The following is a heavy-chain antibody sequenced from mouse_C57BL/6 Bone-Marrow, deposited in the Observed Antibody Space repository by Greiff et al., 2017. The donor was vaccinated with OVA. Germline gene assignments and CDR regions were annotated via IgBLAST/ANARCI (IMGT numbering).Heavy chain of an antibody. V-gene: IGHV1-53*01. D-gene: IGHD1-1*01. CDR2: INPSNGGT. Sequence: QVQLQQPGTELVKPGASVKLSCKASGYTFTSYWMHWVKQRPGQGLEWIGNINPSNGGTNYNEKFKSKATLTVDKSSSTAYMQLSSLTSEDSAVYYGRLDYYGSSYGYWYFDVWGTGTTVTVSS. J-gene: IGHJ1*03. CDR1: GYTFTSYW. CDR3: RLDYYGSSYGYWYFDV.